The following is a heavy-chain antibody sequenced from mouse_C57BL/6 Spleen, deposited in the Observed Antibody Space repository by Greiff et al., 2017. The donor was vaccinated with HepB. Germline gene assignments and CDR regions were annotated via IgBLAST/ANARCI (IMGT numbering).Heavy chain of an antibody. D-gene: IGHD1-1*01. J-gene: IGHJ4*01. CDR1: GFTFSDYG. V-gene: IGHV5-17*01. Sequence: VQLKESGGGLVKPGGSLKLSCAASGFTFSDYGMHWVRQAPEKGLEWVAYISSGSSTIYYADTVKGRFTISRDNAKNTLFLQMTSLRSEDTAMYYCAKGTVVAYYYAMDYWGQGTSVTVSS. CDR3: AKGTVVAYYYAMDY. CDR2: ISSGSSTI.